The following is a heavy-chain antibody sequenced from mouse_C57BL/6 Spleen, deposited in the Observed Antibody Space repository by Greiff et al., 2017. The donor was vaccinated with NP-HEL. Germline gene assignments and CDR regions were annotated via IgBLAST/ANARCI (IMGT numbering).Heavy chain of an antibody. CDR3: ARGEFDY. CDR2: IYPGSGNT. CDR1: GYSFTSYY. Sequence: VQRVESGPELVKPGASVKISCKASGYSFTSYYIHWVKQRPGQGLEWIGWIYPGSGNTKYNEKFKGKATLTADTSSSTAYMQLSSLTSEDSAVYYCARGEFDYWGQGTTLTVSS. J-gene: IGHJ2*01. V-gene: IGHV1-66*01.